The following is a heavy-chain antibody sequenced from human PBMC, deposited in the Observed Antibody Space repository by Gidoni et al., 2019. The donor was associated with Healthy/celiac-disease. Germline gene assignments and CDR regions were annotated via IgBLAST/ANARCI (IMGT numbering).Heavy chain of an antibody. CDR1: GGSLRSYA. CDR3: ARLDSSTDYYMDV. V-gene: IGHV1-69*06. J-gene: IGHJ6*03. D-gene: IGHD1-26*01. CDR2: IIPSFGTA. Sequence: QVQPVQSGAEVKKTGSSVKVPCTASGGSLRSYAISWVRQAPGQGLEWMGGIIPSFGTANYAQEFQGRVTITADKSTSTAYMELSSLRSEDTAVYYCARLDSSTDYYMDVWGKGTTVTVSS.